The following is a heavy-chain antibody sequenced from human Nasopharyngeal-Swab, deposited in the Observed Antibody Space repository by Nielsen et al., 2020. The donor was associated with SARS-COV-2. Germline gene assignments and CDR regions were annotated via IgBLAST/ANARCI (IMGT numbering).Heavy chain of an antibody. Sequence: GESLKISCAASGFTFNNYGMHWVRQAPGKGLEWVAVIWYGGSEKHYADSVRGRFTISRDNPKNTLYLQMNSLRAEDTAIYYCGRDRYYDSSGFDYWGQGTPVSDSS. CDR2: IWYGGSEK. J-gene: IGHJ4*02. CDR3: GRDRYYDSSGFDY. D-gene: IGHD3-22*01. V-gene: IGHV3-33*01. CDR1: GFTFNNYG.